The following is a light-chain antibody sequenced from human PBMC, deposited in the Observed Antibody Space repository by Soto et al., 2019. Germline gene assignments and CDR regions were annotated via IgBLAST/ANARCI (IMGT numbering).Light chain of an antibody. CDR2: AAS. V-gene: IGKV1-39*01. CDR3: HLGIT. J-gene: IGKJ5*01. Sequence: DIQMTQSPSSLSASVGDRVTNTCRASQSISSYLNWYQQKPGKAPKLLIYAASSLQSGVPSRFRGSGSGTDFTLTISSLQPEDFATYYCHLGITFGQGTRLEIK. CDR1: QSISSY.